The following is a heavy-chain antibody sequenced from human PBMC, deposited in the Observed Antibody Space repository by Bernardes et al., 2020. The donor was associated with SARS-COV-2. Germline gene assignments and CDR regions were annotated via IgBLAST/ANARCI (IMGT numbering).Heavy chain of an antibody. CDR3: ARDSSEYCSSTSCYYYYYGMDV. CDR2: ISAYNGNT. D-gene: IGHD2-2*01. Sequence: ASVKVSCKASGYTFTSYGISWVRQAPGQGLEWMGWISAYNGNTNYAQKLQGRVTMTTDTSTSTAYMELRSLRSDDTAVYYCARDSSEYCSSTSCYYYYYGMDVWGQWST. CDR1: GYTFTSYG. V-gene: IGHV1-18*04. J-gene: IGHJ6*02.